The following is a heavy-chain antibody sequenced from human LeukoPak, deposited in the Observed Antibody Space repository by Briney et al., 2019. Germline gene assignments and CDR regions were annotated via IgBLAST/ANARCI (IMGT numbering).Heavy chain of an antibody. J-gene: IGHJ2*01. Sequence: GGSLRLSCQASGFVLENYYMYWIRQAPGKGLEWVAHLRQDGNNKIYADSLRGRFTISRNNSEKTVFLQMNSLRPEDTAVYYCARDAAMTYRGYFDIWGRGTLVTVSS. V-gene: IGHV3-30*02. D-gene: IGHD3-16*02. CDR1: GFVLENYY. CDR3: ARDAAMTYRGYFDI. CDR2: LRQDGNNK.